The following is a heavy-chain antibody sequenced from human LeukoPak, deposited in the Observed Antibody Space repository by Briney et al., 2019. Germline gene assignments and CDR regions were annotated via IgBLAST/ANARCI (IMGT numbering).Heavy chain of an antibody. V-gene: IGHV3-23*01. CDR2: ISVTGDYT. Sequence: PWTSLRLSCADSGFTFSGYAVSWVRQPPGKGLEWVLGISVTGDYTHYADSVKGRFSVSRDNSKNTLYLHMNSLTVEDTAVYFCATFRGDGYNLGFDNWGQGTLVTVSS. CDR3: ATFRGDGYNLGFDN. D-gene: IGHD5-24*01. J-gene: IGHJ4*02. CDR1: GFTFSGYA.